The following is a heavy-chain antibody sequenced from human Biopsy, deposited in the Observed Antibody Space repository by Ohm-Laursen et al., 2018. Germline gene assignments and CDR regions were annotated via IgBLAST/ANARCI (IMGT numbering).Heavy chain of an antibody. J-gene: IGHJ3*02. CDR2: TSFDGSNK. CDR3: AKDGGQWLGGAFDI. CDR1: GFGFYA. Sequence: SLRLSCAASGFGFYAMHWVRQPPGKGLEWLAVTSFDGSNKFYAESVRGRFTISRDRSRDTLYLQMHRLTNEDTALYYCAKDGGQWLGGAFDIWGHGTMVIVAS. V-gene: IGHV3-30*18. D-gene: IGHD6-19*01.